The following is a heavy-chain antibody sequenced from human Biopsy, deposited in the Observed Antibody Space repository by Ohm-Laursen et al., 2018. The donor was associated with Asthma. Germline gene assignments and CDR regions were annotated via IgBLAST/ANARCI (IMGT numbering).Heavy chain of an antibody. CDR3: ARERIAARQRRYYFDY. CDR2: INPSSGDT. Sequence: ASVKVSCKASGYTFTAYYIHWVRQAPGQGLEWMGRINPSSGDTNYPQNFQGRVTVTRDTSIRTAYMELTRLRSDDTAVYYCARERIAARQRRYYFDYWGQGTLVTVSS. J-gene: IGHJ4*02. V-gene: IGHV1-2*06. D-gene: IGHD6-6*01. CDR1: GYTFTAYY.